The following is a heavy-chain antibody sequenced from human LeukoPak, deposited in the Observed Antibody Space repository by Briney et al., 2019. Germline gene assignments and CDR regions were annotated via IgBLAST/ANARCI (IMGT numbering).Heavy chain of an antibody. V-gene: IGHV4-4*07. CDR1: GGSIGWDY. D-gene: IGHD3-22*01. CDR3: AREEYFQDSNGYSYYFHF. J-gene: IGHJ4*02. CDR2: IYKSGST. Sequence: SSETLSLTCTVSGGSIGWDYWSWIRQSAGKGLEWIGRIYKSGSTNYNPSFRSRVTMSVDTSKNQFSLNVTSVTAADTAVYYCAREEYFQDSNGYSYYFHFWGQGSLV.